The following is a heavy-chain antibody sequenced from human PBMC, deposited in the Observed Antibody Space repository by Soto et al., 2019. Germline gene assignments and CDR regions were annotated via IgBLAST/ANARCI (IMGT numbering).Heavy chain of an antibody. CDR2: IYHSGST. D-gene: IGHD1-26*01. CDR3: ARDLYDGSYIQH. Sequence: TSETLSLTCAVSGYSISSGYYWGWIRQPPGKGLEWIGSIYHSGSTYYNPSLKSRVTISVDTSKNQFSLKLSSVTAADTAVYYCARDLYDGSYIQHWGQGTLVTVSS. V-gene: IGHV4-38-2*02. CDR1: GYSISSGYY. J-gene: IGHJ1*01.